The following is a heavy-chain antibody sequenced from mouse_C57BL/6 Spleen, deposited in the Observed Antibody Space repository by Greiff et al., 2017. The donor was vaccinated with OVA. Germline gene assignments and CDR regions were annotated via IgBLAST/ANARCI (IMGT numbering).Heavy chain of an antibody. D-gene: IGHD1-2*01. J-gene: IGHJ2*01. CDR3: ARFTARYYFDY. CDR1: GYTFTSYW. V-gene: IGHV1-61*01. Sequence: QVQLKQPGAELVRPGSSVKLSCKASGYTFTSYWMDWVKQRPGQGLEWIGNIYPSDSETHYNQKFKDKATLTVDKSSSTAYMQLSSLTSEDSAVYYCARFTARYYFDYWGKGTTLTVSS. CDR2: IYPSDSET.